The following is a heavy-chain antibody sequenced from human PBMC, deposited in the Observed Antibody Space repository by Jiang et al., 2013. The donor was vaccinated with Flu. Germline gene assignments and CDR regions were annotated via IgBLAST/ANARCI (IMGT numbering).Heavy chain of an antibody. J-gene: IGHJ3*02. V-gene: IGHV4-61*02. Sequence: PGLVKPSQTLSLTCTVSGGSISSATYYWSWIRQPAGKGLEWIGRFYTSGNTDYNPSLKSRVTISADTLKNQFSLKLNSVTAADTAVYYCARQWELLFGAFDIWGQGTMVTVSS. CDR3: ARQWELLFGAFDI. D-gene: IGHD1-26*01. CDR2: FYTSGNT. CDR1: GGSISSATYY.